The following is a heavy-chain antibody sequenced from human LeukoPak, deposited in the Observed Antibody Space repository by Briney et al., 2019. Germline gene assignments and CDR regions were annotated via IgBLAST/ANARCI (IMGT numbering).Heavy chain of an antibody. Sequence: KPSETLSLTCTVSGGSISSSSYYWGWIRQPPGKGLEWIGEINHSGSTNYNPSLKSRVTISVDTSKNQFSLKLSSVTAADTAVYYCARDQYYYYYGMDVWGQGTTVTVSS. CDR3: ARDQYYYYYGMDV. CDR1: GGSISSSSYY. J-gene: IGHJ6*02. CDR2: INHSGST. V-gene: IGHV4-39*07.